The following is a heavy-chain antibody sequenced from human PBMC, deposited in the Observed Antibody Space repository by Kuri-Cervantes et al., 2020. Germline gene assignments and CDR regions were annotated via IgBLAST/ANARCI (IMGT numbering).Heavy chain of an antibody. D-gene: IGHD6-6*01. Sequence: GSLRLSCAASGFTFSNAWMSWMRQPPGKGLEWIGEINHSGSTNYNPSLKSRVTISVDTSRNQFSLKLSSVTAADTAVYYCACLSSSRGGYWGQGTLVTVSS. CDR3: ACLSSSRGGY. V-gene: IGHV4-34*08. J-gene: IGHJ4*02. CDR2: INHSGST. CDR1: GFTFSNAW.